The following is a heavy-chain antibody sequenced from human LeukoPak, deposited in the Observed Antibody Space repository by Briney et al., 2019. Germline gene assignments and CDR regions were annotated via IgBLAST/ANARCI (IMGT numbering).Heavy chain of an antibody. D-gene: IGHD3-22*01. CDR3: ARPIYYDTSGYYY. J-gene: IGHJ4*02. V-gene: IGHV3-64*04. Sequence: PGGSLRLSCSASGFTFSSYAMHWVRQAPGKGLEYVSAISSNGGSTYYADSVKGRFTISRDNSKNTLYLQMNSLRAEDTAVYYCARPIYYDTSGYYYWGQGTLVTVSS. CDR1: GFTFSSYA. CDR2: ISSNGGST.